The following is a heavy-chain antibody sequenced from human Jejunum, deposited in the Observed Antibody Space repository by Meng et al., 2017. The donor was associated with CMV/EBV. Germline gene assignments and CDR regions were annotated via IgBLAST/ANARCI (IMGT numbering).Heavy chain of an antibody. CDR3: ARHVKLSQGGGVDY. CDR2: IWPDDSDT. J-gene: IGHJ4*02. D-gene: IGHD2-15*01. CDR1: GYIFTNYW. Sequence: SGYIFTNYWLGWVRQMPGKGLEWMGIIWPDDSDTRYSPSFQGQVTISVDRSISTAYLQWSSLKASDTATYYCARHVKLSQGGGVDYWGQGTLVTVSS. V-gene: IGHV5-51*01.